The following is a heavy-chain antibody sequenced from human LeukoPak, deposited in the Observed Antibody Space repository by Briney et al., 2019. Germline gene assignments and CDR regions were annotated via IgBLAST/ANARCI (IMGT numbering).Heavy chain of an antibody. J-gene: IGHJ4*02. CDR3: VKHSDVSGSYFDY. V-gene: IGHV3-23*01. D-gene: IGHD3-22*01. Sequence: GGSLRLSCAASGFTLSSYAMSWVRQAPGKGLEWVSAIGYSGGSTYYADSVKGRFTISRDNSKKTLHLQMNSLRAEDMAVYHCVKHSDVSGSYFDYWGQGTLVTVSA. CDR1: GFTLSSYA. CDR2: IGYSGGST.